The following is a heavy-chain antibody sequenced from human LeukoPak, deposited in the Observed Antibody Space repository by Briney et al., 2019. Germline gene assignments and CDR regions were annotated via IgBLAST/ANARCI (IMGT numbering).Heavy chain of an antibody. J-gene: IGHJ6*03. V-gene: IGHV3-20*04. Sequence: GGSLRLSCAASGFTFDDYGMSWVRQAPGKGLEWVSDINWSGGSTVYADSVKGRFTISRDNAKNSLYLQMNSLRAEDTALYYCARGVKYYDFWSGYPYYYYYYYMDVWGKGTTVTVSS. CDR1: GFTFDDYG. D-gene: IGHD3-3*01. CDR2: INWSGGST. CDR3: ARGVKYYDFWSGYPYYYYYYYMDV.